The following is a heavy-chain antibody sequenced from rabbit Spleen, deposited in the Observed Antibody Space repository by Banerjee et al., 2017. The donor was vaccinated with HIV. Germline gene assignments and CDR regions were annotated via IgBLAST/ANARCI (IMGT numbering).Heavy chain of an antibody. V-gene: IGHV1S40*01. D-gene: IGHD4-1*01. CDR1: GIDFNSYYLDS. J-gene: IGHJ4*01. CDR3: ARDLAGVIGWNFGW. Sequence: QSLEESGGDLVKPEGSLTLTCTVSGIDFNSYYLDSMCWVRQAPGKGLEWIACILGGSSGATYYANWAKGRFTFSKTSSTTVTLEMTSLTAADTATYFCARDLAGVIGWNFGWWGPGTLVTVS. CDR2: ILGGSSGAT.